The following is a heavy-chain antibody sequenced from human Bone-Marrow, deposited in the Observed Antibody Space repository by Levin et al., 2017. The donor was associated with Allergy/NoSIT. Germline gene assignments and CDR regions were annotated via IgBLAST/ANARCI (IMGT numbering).Heavy chain of an antibody. CDR3: ARSWALSNREFDP. CDR1: GYNFPTYW. D-gene: IGHD6-13*01. V-gene: IGHV5-51*01. J-gene: IGHJ5*02. Sequence: PGESLKISCKGSGYNFPTYWIAWVRQKPGKGLEWMGVIYPGDSDTRYSPSFQGQVTISADNSISTAYLQWSSLKASDSAMYYCARSWALSNREFDPWGQGTLVTVSS. CDR2: IYPGDSDT.